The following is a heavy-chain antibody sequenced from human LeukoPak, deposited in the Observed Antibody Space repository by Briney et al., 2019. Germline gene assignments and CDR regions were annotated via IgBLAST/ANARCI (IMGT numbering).Heavy chain of an antibody. J-gene: IGHJ5*02. V-gene: IGHV4-61*02. CDR1: GGSISSGSYY. D-gene: IGHD3-10*01. CDR2: IYTSGST. Sequence: PSETLSLTCTVSGGSISSGSYYWSWIRQPAGKGLEWIGRIYTSGSTNYNPSLKSRVTISVDTSKNQFSLKLSSVTAADTAVYYCARESGSYYGSGPWGQGTLVTVSS. CDR3: ARESGSYYGSGP.